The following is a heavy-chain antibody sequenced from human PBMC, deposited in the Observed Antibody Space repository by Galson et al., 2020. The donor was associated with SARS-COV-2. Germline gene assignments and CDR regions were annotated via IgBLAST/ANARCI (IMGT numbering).Heavy chain of an antibody. D-gene: IGHD1-26*01. CDR1: GFTFSSYA. V-gene: IGHV3-30*04. CDR2: ISYDGSNK. Sequence: GGSLRLSCAASGFTFSSYAMHWVRQAPGKGLEWVAVISYDGSNKYYVDSVKGRFTISRDNSKNTLYLQMNSLRAEDTAVYYCARPNSGSYLSNFDYWGQGTLVTVSS. CDR3: ARPNSGSYLSNFDY. J-gene: IGHJ4*02.